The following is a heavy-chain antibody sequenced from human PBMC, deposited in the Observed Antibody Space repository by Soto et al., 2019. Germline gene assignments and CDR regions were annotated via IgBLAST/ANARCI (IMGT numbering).Heavy chain of an antibody. CDR1: GGSISSYY. V-gene: IGHV4-59*01. Sequence: SETLSLTCTVSGGSISSYYWSWIRQPPGKGLEWIGYIYYSGSTNYNPSLKSRVTISVDTSKNQFALKLSSVTAADTAVYYCARTLLQWRTQYYFDYWGQGTLVTVSS. J-gene: IGHJ4*02. CDR3: ARTLLQWRTQYYFDY. D-gene: IGHD6-19*01. CDR2: IYYSGST.